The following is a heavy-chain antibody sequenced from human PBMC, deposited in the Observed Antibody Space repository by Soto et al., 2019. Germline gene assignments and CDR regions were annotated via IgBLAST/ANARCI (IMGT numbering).Heavy chain of an antibody. CDR2: ISYDRGDK. CDR3: AKNPGYYYDSTGYHFDY. D-gene: IGHD3-22*01. V-gene: IGHV3-30-3*01. Sequence: PGGSLSLSCAASGFTFSSYTMHWVRQTPGKGLEWVADISYDRGDKYYADSVKGRFTISRDNSKNTLYLQMNSLRAEDTAVYYCAKNPGYYYDSTGYHFDYWGQGTLVTVSS. CDR1: GFTFSSYT. J-gene: IGHJ4*02.